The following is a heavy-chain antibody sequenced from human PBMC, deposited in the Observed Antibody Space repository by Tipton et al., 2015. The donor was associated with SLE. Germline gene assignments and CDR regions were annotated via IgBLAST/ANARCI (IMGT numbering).Heavy chain of an antibody. CDR2: IWFDGSDK. D-gene: IGHD6-19*01. J-gene: IGHJ4*02. CDR3: ARDLSGWLIDY. Sequence: SLRLSCAASGFTFTTYAMDWVRQAPGKGLEWVAVIWFDGSDKYYADSVKGRFTISRDNSKNTLYLQMNSLRAEDTAVYYCARDLSGWLIDYWGQGTLVTVSS. CDR1: GFTFTTYA. V-gene: IGHV3-30*19.